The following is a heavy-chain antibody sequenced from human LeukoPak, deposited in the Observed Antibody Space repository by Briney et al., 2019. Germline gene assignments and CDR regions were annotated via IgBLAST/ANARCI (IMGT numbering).Heavy chain of an antibody. CDR3: ARGWGYYDILTGEDWFDP. V-gene: IGHV4-4*02. CDR2: IYYRGTT. CDR1: GGSISSSYW. J-gene: IGHJ5*02. Sequence: PSGTLSLTCAVSGGSISSSYWWSWVRQPPGKGLEWIGEIYYRGTTNYNPSLKSRVIISVDKSKNQFSLKLSSVTAADTAVYYCARGWGYYDILTGEDWFDPWGQGTLVTVSS. D-gene: IGHD3-9*01.